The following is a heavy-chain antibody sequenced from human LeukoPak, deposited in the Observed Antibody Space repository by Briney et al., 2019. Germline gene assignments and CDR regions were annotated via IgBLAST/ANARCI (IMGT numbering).Heavy chain of an antibody. D-gene: IGHD5-24*01. Sequence: GGSLRLSCAASGFTFSSYSMNWGRQAPGKGLEWVSSISSSSSYIYYADSVKGRFTISRDNAKNSLYLQMNSLRAEDTAVYYCARAPGMATTGNFDYWGQGTLVTVSS. CDR3: ARAPGMATTGNFDY. CDR1: GFTFSSYS. V-gene: IGHV3-21*01. CDR2: ISSSSSYI. J-gene: IGHJ4*02.